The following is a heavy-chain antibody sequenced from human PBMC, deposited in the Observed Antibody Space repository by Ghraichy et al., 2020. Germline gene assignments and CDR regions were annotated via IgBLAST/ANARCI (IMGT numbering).Heavy chain of an antibody. CDR3: ARTPPRTRITIFGVVTPQYYYFDY. CDR1: GGSFSGYY. D-gene: IGHD3-3*01. CDR2: INHSGST. J-gene: IGHJ4*02. V-gene: IGHV4-34*01. Sequence: SETLSLTCAVYGGSFSGYYWSWIRQPPGKGLEWIGEINHSGSTNYNPSLKSRVTISVDTSKNQFSLKLSSVTAADTAVYYCARTPPRTRITIFGVVTPQYYYFDYWGQGTLVTVSS.